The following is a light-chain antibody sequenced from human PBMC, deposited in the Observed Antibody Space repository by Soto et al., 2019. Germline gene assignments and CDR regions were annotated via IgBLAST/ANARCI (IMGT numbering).Light chain of an antibody. CDR3: QQYNNWPRT. Sequence: DFVMNQSPLSLPVTPGEPASISCTSSQSLLHTNGYTFLDWYLQKPGQSPQLLIYLGSNRASGVPDRFSGSGSETEFTLSISSLQSEDFAIYYCQQYNNWPRTFGQGTKWIS. CDR1: QSLLHTNGYTF. CDR2: LGS. V-gene: IGKV2-28*01. J-gene: IGKJ1*01.